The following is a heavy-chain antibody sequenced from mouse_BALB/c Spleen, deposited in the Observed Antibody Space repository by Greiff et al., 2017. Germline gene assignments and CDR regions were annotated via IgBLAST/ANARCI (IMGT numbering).Heavy chain of an antibody. CDR3: ARGDGYWYFDV. J-gene: IGHJ1*01. Sequence: VESGGGLVKPGGSLKLSCAASGFTFSSYAMSWVRQTPEKRLEWVASISSGGSTYYPDSVKGRFTISRDNARNILYLQMSSLRSEDTAMYYCARGDGYWYFDVWGAGTTVTVSS. V-gene: IGHV5-6-5*01. D-gene: IGHD2-3*01. CDR2: ISSGGST. CDR1: GFTFSSYA.